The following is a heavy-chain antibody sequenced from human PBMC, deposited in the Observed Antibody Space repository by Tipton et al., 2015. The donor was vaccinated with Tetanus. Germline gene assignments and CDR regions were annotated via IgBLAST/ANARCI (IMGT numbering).Heavy chain of an antibody. J-gene: IGHJ3*02. CDR2: ICFSGSA. CDR3: ARGERGALDI. CDR1: GGSSRSGDYC. V-gene: IGHV4-30-4*01. Sequence: LSLTCTVPGGSSRSGDYCWSWVRQLPGKGLEWIGYICFSGSAYYHPSLESRVSISQYTSENQVSLQLNSVTPDDTAVYYCARGERGALDIWGQGTLVTVSS.